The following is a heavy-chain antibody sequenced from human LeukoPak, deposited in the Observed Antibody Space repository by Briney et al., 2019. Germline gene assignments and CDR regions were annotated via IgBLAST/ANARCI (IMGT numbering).Heavy chain of an antibody. Sequence: PSETLSLTCTVSGGSVSSGSYYWSWIRQPPGKGLEWIGYIYYSGSTNYNPSLKSRVTTSVDTSKNQFSLKLSSVTAADTAVYYCARDRPPYYDFWSGYYSAPRAHDAFDIWGQGTMVTVSS. CDR1: GGSVSSGSYY. V-gene: IGHV4-61*01. J-gene: IGHJ3*02. CDR3: ARDRPPYYDFWSGYYSAPRAHDAFDI. D-gene: IGHD3-3*01. CDR2: IYYSGST.